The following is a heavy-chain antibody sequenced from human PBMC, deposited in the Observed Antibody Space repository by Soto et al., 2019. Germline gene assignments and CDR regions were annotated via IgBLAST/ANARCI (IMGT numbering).Heavy chain of an antibody. CDR3: TGRYCSGGSCYSAPRD. J-gene: IGHJ4*02. Sequence: GGSLRLSCAASGFTFSTYGMSWVRQAPGKGLEWVSAVGSTGANTYYADSVKGRFTISRDNSKSTLYLQMNSLRGEDTAVYYCTGRYCSGGSCYSAPRDWGQGTLVTVSS. CDR2: VGSTGANT. D-gene: IGHD2-15*01. V-gene: IGHV3-23*01. CDR1: GFTFSTYG.